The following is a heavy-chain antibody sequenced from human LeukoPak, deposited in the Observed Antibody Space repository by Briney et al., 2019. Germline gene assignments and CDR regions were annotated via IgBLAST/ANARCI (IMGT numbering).Heavy chain of an antibody. CDR2: ISGSVDNT. J-gene: IGHJ4*02. V-gene: IGHV3-23*01. CDR3: AKLSGTYGTTSRILDS. Sequence: PGGSLRLACAASGFTFTTYAMSWVRQAPGNGLEWVSVISGSVDNTYNTESAKGRFTISRDNSTHTLSLLMNSLRAEDTAIYYCAKLSGTYGTTSRILDSWGQGTLVAVSS. D-gene: IGHD1-1*01. CDR1: GFTFTTYA.